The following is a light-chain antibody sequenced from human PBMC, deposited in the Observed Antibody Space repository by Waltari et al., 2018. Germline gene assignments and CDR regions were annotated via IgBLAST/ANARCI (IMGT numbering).Light chain of an antibody. CDR3: QQDKTTPYT. CDR2: STS. V-gene: IGKV1-27*01. Sequence: DIQMTQSPSSLSASIGDRVTVTCRASQGINTELSWYQQKPGRAPTLLIYSTSSLQRGVSSRFRGSGSGTAFTLAISSLQPEGVATYYWQQDKTTPYTFGQGT. CDR1: QGINTE. J-gene: IGKJ2*01.